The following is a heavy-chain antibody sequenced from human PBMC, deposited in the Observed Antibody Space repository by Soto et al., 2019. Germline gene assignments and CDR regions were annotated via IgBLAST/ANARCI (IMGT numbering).Heavy chain of an antibody. CDR3: ARDQGYYGSGSHTFGGYYYGMDV. V-gene: IGHV1-69*08. J-gene: IGHJ6*02. Sequence: QVQLVQSGAEVKKPGSSVKVSCKASGGTFSSYTISWVRQAPGQGLEWMGRIIPILGIANYAQKFQGRVTITADKSTSTAYMELSSRRSEDTAVYYCARDQGYYGSGSHTFGGYYYGMDVWGQGTTVTVSS. CDR2: IIPILGIA. D-gene: IGHD3-10*01. CDR1: GGTFSSYT.